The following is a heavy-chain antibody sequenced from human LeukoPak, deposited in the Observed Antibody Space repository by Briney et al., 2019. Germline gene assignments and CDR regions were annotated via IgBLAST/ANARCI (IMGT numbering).Heavy chain of an antibody. CDR1: GFTFSSYW. V-gene: IGHV3-7*02. D-gene: IGHD1-20*01. CDR2: IKQDGSEK. J-gene: IGHJ4*02. Sequence: GGSLRLSCAASGFTFSSYWMSWVRQAPGKGLEWVANIKQDGSEKYYADSVKGRFTISRDNSKNTLYLQVNSLRAEDTAVYYCARGRNTWTFDYWGQGTLVTVSS. CDR3: ARGRNTWTFDY.